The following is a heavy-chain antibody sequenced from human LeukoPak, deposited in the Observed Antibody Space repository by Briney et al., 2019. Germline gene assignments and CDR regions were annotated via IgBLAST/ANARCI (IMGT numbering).Heavy chain of an antibody. J-gene: IGHJ4*02. CDR1: GGSISDYY. Sequence: SETLSLTCTVSGGSISDYYWSWIRQPPGKGLEWIGYIYYSGSTNYNPSLKSRVTISVDTSKNQFSLKLSSVTAADTAVYYCARGRDKGVAIDYWGQGTLVTVSS. CDR3: ARGRDKGVAIDY. D-gene: IGHD2-15*01. CDR2: IYYSGST. V-gene: IGHV4-59*12.